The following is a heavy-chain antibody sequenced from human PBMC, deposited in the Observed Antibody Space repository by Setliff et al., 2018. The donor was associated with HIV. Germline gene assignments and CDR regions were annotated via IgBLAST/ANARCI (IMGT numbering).Heavy chain of an antibody. J-gene: IGHJ1*01. Sequence: PSETLSLTCTVSGGSISSGGYYWSWIRQHPGKGLEWIGYIYSSGSTYYNPSLKSRVTTSVDTSKNQFSLKLSSVTAADTAVYYCARGGYCSGGSCYYTEYFQHWGQGTLVTVSS. V-gene: IGHV4-31*03. D-gene: IGHD2-15*01. CDR2: IYSSGST. CDR1: GGSISSGGYY. CDR3: ARGGYCSGGSCYYTEYFQH.